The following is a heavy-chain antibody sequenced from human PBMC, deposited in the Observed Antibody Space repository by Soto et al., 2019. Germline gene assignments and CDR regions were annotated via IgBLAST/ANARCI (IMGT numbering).Heavy chain of an antibody. Sequence: WWSLRLSCSASVFTCTSYGMHWSRQAPGKGLEWMALILHDGSAEYYADSVKGRFTISRDNSKNTLYLQMNSLRAEDTAVYYCARSRDGYSFYFYYGIDGWGQGTTVTVSS. CDR2: ILHDGSAE. CDR3: ARSRDGYSFYFYYGIDG. V-gene: IGHV3-30*03. J-gene: IGHJ6*02. D-gene: IGHD4-4*01. CDR1: VFTCTSYG.